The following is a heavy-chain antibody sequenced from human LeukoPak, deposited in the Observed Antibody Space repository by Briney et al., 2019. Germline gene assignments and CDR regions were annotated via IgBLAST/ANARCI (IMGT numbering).Heavy chain of an antibody. CDR3: ARVWQLVPQPYYYYYGMDV. Sequence: PSETLSLTCTVSGGAISSYDGSWIRQPPGKGLEWIGDIYYSGSTNYNPSLKSRVTISVDTSKNQFSLKLSSVTAADTDVYYCARVWQLVPQPYYYYYGMDVWGQGTTVTVSS. CDR2: IYYSGST. CDR1: GGAISSYD. J-gene: IGHJ6*02. D-gene: IGHD6-6*01. V-gene: IGHV4-59*01.